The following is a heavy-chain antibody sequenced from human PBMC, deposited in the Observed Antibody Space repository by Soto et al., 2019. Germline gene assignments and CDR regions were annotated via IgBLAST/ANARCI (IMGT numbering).Heavy chain of an antibody. CDR3: ARHAGDLFSGYHRNILYLDV. D-gene: IGHD5-12*01. J-gene: IGHJ6*04. V-gene: IGHV4-39*01. CDR2: IHDSGST. CDR1: GVSISSSKYY. Sequence: PSETLSLTCSVSGVSISSSKYYWGWIRQPTGKGLEWIATIHDSGSTYYSPSLESRVSISEDKSKNLFSLSVTFVTAADTAVYYCARHAGDLFSGYHRNILYLDVWGKGTTVTVSS.